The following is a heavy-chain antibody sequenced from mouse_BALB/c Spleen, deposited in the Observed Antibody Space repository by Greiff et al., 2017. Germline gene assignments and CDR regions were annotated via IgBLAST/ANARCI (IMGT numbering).Heavy chain of an antibody. CDR3: ALTTVVATPFAD. Sequence: VQLQQSGAELVRPGALVKLSCKASGFNIKDYYMHWVKQRPEQGLEWIGWIDPENGNTIYDPKFQGKASITADTSSNTAYLQLSSRTSEDTAVYYCALTTVVATPFADWGQGTLVTVSA. CDR1: GFNIKDYY. D-gene: IGHD1-1*01. CDR2: IDPENGNT. V-gene: IGHV14-1*02. J-gene: IGHJ3*01.